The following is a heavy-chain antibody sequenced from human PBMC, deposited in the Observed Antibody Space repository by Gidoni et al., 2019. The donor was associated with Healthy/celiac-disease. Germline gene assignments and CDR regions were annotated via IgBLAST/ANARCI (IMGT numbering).Heavy chain of an antibody. V-gene: IGHV3-64D*06. CDR1: GFTFSSYA. J-gene: IGHJ3*02. CDR3: VKAGDYGRGHHAFDI. CDR2: ISSNGGST. D-gene: IGHD4-17*01. Sequence: EVQLVESGGGLVQPGGSLRLSCSASGFTFSSYAMHWVRQAPGKGLEYVSAISSNGGSTYYADSVKGRFTISRDNSKNTLYLQMSSLRAEDTAVYYCVKAGDYGRGHHAFDIWGQGTMVTVSS.